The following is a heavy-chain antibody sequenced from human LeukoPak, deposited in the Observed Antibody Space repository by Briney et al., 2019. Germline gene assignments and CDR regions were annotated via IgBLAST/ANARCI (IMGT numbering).Heavy chain of an antibody. CDR3: ARDRIYNLNYVTPNWFDP. CDR2: ISYEGSNK. V-gene: IGHV3-30-3*01. Sequence: GGSLRLSCAASGFTFSSYAMHWVRQAPGKGLEWVAVISYEGSNKYYADSVKGRFTISRDNSKNTLYLQMNSLRAEDTAVYYCARDRIYNLNYVTPNWFDPWGQGTLVTVSS. CDR1: GFTFSSYA. D-gene: IGHD1-7*01. J-gene: IGHJ5*02.